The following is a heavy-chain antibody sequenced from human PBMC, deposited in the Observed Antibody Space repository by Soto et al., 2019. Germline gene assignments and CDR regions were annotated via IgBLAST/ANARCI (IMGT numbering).Heavy chain of an antibody. CDR2: ISGGGGTT. Sequence: GGSLRLSCAASGFIFSSYAMSWVRQAPGKGLEWVSVISGGGGTTYYADSVKGRFTISRDNSKNTLYLQMISLRAEDTAVYYCAKLGCGSTNCYSDYWGQGTLVTVS. CDR3: AKLGCGSTNCYSDY. CDR1: GFIFSSYA. V-gene: IGHV3-23*01. D-gene: IGHD2-2*01. J-gene: IGHJ4*02.